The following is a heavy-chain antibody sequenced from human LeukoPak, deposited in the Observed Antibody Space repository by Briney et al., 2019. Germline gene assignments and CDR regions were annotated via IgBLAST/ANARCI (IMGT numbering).Heavy chain of an antibody. CDR2: ISGSGGST. J-gene: IGHJ4*02. CDR1: GFTFSSYG. Sequence: GGSLRLSCAASGFTFSSYGMSWVRQAPGKGLEWVSAISGSGGSTYYADSVKGRFTISRDNSKNTLYLQMNSLRAEDTAVYYCAKDGLGSGTPDYWGQGTLVTVSS. V-gene: IGHV3-23*01. CDR3: AKDGLGSGTPDY. D-gene: IGHD3-10*01.